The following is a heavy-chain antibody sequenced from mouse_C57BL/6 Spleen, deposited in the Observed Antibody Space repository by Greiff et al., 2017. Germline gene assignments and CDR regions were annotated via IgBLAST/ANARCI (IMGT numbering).Heavy chain of an antibody. Sequence: QVQLQQSGAELVRPGTSVKLSCKASGYTFTNYWIGWAKQRPGHGLEWIGDIYPGGGYTNYNEKFKGKATLTADKSSSTAYMQLSSLTSEDSAIYYCARGGGSSYDYYAMDYWGQGTSVTVSS. J-gene: IGHJ4*01. D-gene: IGHD1-1*01. V-gene: IGHV1-63*01. CDR1: GYTFTNYW. CDR2: IYPGGGYT. CDR3: ARGGGSSYDYYAMDY.